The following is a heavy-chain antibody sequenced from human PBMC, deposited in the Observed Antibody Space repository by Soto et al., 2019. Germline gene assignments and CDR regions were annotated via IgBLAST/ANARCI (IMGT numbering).Heavy chain of an antibody. CDR3: AKGRAVVAAMPFYR. D-gene: IGHD2-15*01. CDR2: ISGSGGST. CDR1: GFNFSSYA. Sequence: GGSLRLSCAASGFNFSSYAMSWVRQAPGKGLEWVSAISGSGGSTYYADSVKGRFTISRDNPKNTLYLQMNSLRAEDTAVYYCAKGRAVVAAMPFYRWGQRTLVTVSS. J-gene: IGHJ4*02. V-gene: IGHV3-23*01.